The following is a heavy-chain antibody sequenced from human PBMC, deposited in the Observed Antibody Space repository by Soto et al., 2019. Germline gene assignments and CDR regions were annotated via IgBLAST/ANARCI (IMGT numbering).Heavy chain of an antibody. Sequence: QVQLVESGGGVVQPGRSLRLSCAASGFTFSSYAMHWVRQAPGKGLEWVAVISYDGSNKYYADSVKGRFTISRDNSKNMXYLQMNSLRAEDTAVYYCAREGGYSGYGGSRVFDYWGQGTLVTVSS. J-gene: IGHJ4*02. CDR1: GFTFSSYA. V-gene: IGHV3-30-3*01. D-gene: IGHD5-12*01. CDR2: ISYDGSNK. CDR3: AREGGYSGYGGSRVFDY.